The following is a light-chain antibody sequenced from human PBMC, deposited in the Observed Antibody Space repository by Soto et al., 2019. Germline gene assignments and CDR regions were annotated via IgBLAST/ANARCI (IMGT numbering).Light chain of an antibody. J-gene: IGKJ3*01. Sequence: EIVMTQSPATLYVSPGERATLSCRASQSVSSNLAWYQQKPGQAPRLLIYGASTRATGIPARFSGSGSGTDFTLTISSLQSEDFAVYYCQQYNNWPFTFGPGTKVDIK. CDR2: GAS. CDR3: QQYNNWPFT. V-gene: IGKV3-15*01. CDR1: QSVSSN.